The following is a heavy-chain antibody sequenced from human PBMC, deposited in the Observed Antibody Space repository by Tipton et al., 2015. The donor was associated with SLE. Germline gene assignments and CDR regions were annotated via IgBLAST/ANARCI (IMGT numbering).Heavy chain of an antibody. CDR1: GGSFSGYY. CDR2: INHSGST. Sequence: TLSLTCAVYGGSFSGYYWSWIRQPPGKGLEWIGEINHSGSTNYNPSLKSRVTISVDTSKNQVSLKLASVTAADTAVYYCARTSLGSVVPAAIRVYNWFDPWGQGTLVTVSS. J-gene: IGHJ5*02. V-gene: IGHV4-34*01. CDR3: ARTSLGSVVPAAIRVYNWFDP. D-gene: IGHD2-2*01.